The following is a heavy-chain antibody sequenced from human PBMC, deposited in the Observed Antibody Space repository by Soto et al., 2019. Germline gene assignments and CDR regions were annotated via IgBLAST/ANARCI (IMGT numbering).Heavy chain of an antibody. D-gene: IGHD1-26*01. CDR3: ARAAVRQGATLFDF. CDR1: DGSLRGQY. J-gene: IGHJ4*02. V-gene: IGHV4-34*01. Sequence: SETLSLTCGVSDGSLRGQYWSWVRQPPGKGLEWIAEINHSGFTNYNPSFKSRVTISRDTSTKQISLKMTSVTAADSAVYYCARAAVRQGATLFDFWGQGTLVTVSS. CDR2: INHSGFT.